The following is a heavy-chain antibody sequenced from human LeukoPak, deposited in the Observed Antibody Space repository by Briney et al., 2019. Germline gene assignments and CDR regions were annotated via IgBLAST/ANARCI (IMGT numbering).Heavy chain of an antibody. Sequence: GGSLRLSCAVSGLTFSGSASHWVRQASGKGLEWVGRIRSKASNNATAYSASVKGRFTISRDNAKNSLYLQMNSLRAEDTAVYYCARDLARIWFGEPGFDYWGQGTLVTVSS. D-gene: IGHD3-10*01. CDR2: IRSKASNNAT. J-gene: IGHJ4*02. CDR3: ARDLARIWFGEPGFDY. CDR1: GLTFSGSA. V-gene: IGHV3-73*01.